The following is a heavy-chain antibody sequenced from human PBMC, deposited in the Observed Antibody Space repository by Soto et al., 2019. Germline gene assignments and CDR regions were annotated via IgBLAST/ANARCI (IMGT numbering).Heavy chain of an antibody. D-gene: IGHD6-19*01. CDR3: ARLAAAGTTEGIAVAGTRRGWSQIDY. J-gene: IGHJ4*02. CDR1: GGSFSGYY. Sequence: ETLSLTCAVYGGSFSGYYWSWIRQPPGKGLEWIGEINHSGSTNYNPSLKSRVTISVDTSKNQFSLKLSSVTAADTAVYYCARLAAAGTTEGIAVAGTRRGWSQIDYWGQGTLVTVSS. V-gene: IGHV4-34*01. CDR2: INHSGST.